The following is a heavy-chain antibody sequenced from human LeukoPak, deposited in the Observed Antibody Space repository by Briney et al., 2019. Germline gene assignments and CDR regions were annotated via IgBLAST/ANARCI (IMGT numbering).Heavy chain of an antibody. Sequence: ASVKVSCKASGYTFTSYGISWVRQPPGQGLEWMGWISAYNGNTNYAQKLQGRVTMTTDTSTSTAYMELRSLRSDDTAVYYCARDLTGDYYYYMDVWGKGTTVTVSS. V-gene: IGHV1-18*01. CDR1: GYTFTSYG. J-gene: IGHJ6*03. CDR3: ARDLTGDYYYYMDV. D-gene: IGHD4/OR15-4a*01. CDR2: ISAYNGNT.